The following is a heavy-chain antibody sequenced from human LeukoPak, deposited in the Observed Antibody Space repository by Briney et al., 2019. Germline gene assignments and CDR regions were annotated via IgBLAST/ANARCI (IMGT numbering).Heavy chain of an antibody. J-gene: IGHJ4*02. CDR2: INHSGST. CDR3: ARVENYFDY. V-gene: IGHV4-34*01. CDR1: GGSFSGYY. Sequence: SETLSLTCAVYGGSFSGYYWSWIRQPLGKGLEWIGEINHSGSTNYNPSLKSRVTISVDTSKNQFSLKLSSVTAADTAVYYCARVENYFDYWGQGTLVTVSS.